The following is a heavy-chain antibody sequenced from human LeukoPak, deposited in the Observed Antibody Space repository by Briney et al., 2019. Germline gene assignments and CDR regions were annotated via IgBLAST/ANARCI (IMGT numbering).Heavy chain of an antibody. J-gene: IGHJ5*02. Sequence: PSETLSLTCTVSGGSISSSSYYWGWIRQPPGKGLEWIGSIYYSGSTYYNPSLKSRVTISVDTSKNQFSLKLSSVTAADTAVYYCARDLRYCSGGSCYAARWFDPWGQGTLVTVSS. V-gene: IGHV4-39*07. D-gene: IGHD2-15*01. CDR3: ARDLRYCSGGSCYAARWFDP. CDR2: IYYSGST. CDR1: GGSISSSSYY.